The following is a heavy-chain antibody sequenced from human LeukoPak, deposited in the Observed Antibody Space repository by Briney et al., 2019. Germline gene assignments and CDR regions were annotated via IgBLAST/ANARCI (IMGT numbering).Heavy chain of an antibody. J-gene: IGHJ4*02. V-gene: IGHV3-48*04. D-gene: IGHD2-2*01. CDR3: ARGSCSSTSCQPFDY. Sequence: GGSLRLSCAASGFTFSSYSMNWVRQAPGKGLEWVSYISSSSSTIYYADSVKGRFTISRDNAKNSLYLQMNSLRAEDTAVYYCARGSCSSTSCQPFDYWGQGTLVTVSS. CDR2: ISSSSSTI. CDR1: GFTFSSYS.